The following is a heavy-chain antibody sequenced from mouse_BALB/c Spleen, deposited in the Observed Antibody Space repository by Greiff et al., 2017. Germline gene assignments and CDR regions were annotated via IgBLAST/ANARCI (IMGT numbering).Heavy chain of an antibody. J-gene: IGHJ4*01. CDR2: INPSSGYT. V-gene: IGHV1-4*01. D-gene: IGHD2-4*01. CDR1: GYTFTSYT. CDR3: ARPMITTGAMDY. Sequence: VQVVESGAELARPGASVKMSCKASGYTFTSYTMHWVKQRPGQGLEWIGYINPSSGYTNYNQKFKDKATLTADKSSSTAYMQLSSLTSEDSAVYYCARPMITTGAMDYWGQGTSVTVSS.